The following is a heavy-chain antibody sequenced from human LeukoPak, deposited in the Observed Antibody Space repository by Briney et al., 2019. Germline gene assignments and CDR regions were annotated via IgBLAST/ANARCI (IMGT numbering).Heavy chain of an antibody. Sequence: ASVKVSCKTSGYTFTSFDINWVRQAAGQGLEWLGWMNPYTGKTGYAQKFQGRVTFTGDTSTRTAYMEVSSLTSEDTAVYYCARAPSPYYYDSSAYYSDYWGQGTLVTVPS. CDR3: ARAPSPYYYDSSAYYSDY. D-gene: IGHD3-22*01. CDR1: GYTFTSFD. V-gene: IGHV1-8*03. CDR2: MNPYTGKT. J-gene: IGHJ4*02.